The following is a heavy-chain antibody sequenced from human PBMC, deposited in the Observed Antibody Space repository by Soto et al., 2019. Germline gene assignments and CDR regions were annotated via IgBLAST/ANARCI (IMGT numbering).Heavy chain of an antibody. CDR3: ARKAGYTWNYKLPGDHNWFDP. D-gene: IGHD1-7*01. V-gene: IGHV4-59*01. J-gene: IGHJ5*02. CDR1: GGSISSYY. CDR2: IYYSGST. Sequence: SETLSLTCTVSGGSISSYYWRWIRQPPGKGLEWIGYIYYSGSTNYNPSLKSRVTISVDTSKNQFSLKLSSVTAADTAVYYCARKAGYTWNYKLPGDHNWFDPWGQGTLVTVSS.